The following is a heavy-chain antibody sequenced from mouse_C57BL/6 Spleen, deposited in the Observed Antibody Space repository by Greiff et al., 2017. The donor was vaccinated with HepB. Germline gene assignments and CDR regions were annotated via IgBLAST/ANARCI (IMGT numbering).Heavy chain of an antibody. CDR1: GYAFSSSW. V-gene: IGHV1-82*01. D-gene: IGHD2-2*01. CDR3: ARGGDGYDGLDY. J-gene: IGHJ2*01. Sequence: QVQLQQSGPELVKPGASVKISCKASGYAFSSSWMNWVKQRPGKGLEWIGRSYPGDGDTNYNGKFKGKATLTADKSSSTAYMQLSSLTSEDSAVYFCARGGDGYDGLDYWGQGTTLTVSS. CDR2: SYPGDGDT.